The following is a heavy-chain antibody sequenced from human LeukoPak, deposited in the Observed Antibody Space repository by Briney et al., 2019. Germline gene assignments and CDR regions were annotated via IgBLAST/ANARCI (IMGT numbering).Heavy chain of an antibody. V-gene: IGHV4-4*02. D-gene: IGHD2/OR15-2a*01. CDR1: GGSISSSNW. J-gene: IGHJ6*02. Sequence: SGTLSLTCAVSGGSISSSNWWSWVRQPPGKGLEWIGYIYYSGSTNYNPSLKSRVTISVDTSKNQFSLKLSSVTAADTAVYYCARAHSIASYYYGVDVWGQGTTVTVSS. CDR2: IYYSGST. CDR3: ARAHSIASYYYGVDV.